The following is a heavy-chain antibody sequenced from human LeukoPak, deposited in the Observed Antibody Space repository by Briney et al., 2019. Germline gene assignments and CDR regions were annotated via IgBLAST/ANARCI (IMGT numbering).Heavy chain of an antibody. CDR3: TRGRPSSFDY. CDR2: MNPNSGNT. V-gene: IGHV1-8*01. Sequence: SVKVSCKASGYTFTTYDINWVRQATGQGLEWMGWMNPNSGNTGYAQKFQGRVTMTRDTSISTAYMELSSLRSEDTAVYYCTRGRPSSFDYWGQETLVTVSS. CDR1: GYTFTTYD. J-gene: IGHJ4*02.